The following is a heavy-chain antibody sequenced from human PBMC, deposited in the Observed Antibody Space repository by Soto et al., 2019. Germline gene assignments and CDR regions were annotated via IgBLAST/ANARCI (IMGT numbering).Heavy chain of an antibody. CDR1: GGSISSYY. Sequence: QVQLQESGPGLVKPSETLSLTCTVSGGSISSYYWSWIRQPPGQGLEWIGYIYYSGSTNYNPSLKSRVTISVDTSKNQFSLKLSSVTAADTAVYYCARFPRGYSYGHVDYWGQGTLVTVSS. D-gene: IGHD5-18*01. V-gene: IGHV4-59*01. J-gene: IGHJ4*02. CDR3: ARFPRGYSYGHVDY. CDR2: IYYSGST.